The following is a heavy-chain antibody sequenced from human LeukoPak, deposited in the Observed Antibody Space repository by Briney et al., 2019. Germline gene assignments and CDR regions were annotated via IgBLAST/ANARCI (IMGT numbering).Heavy chain of an antibody. Sequence: AAVKVSCKASGYTFTSYGISWVRQAPGQGLEWMGWISAYNGNTNYAQKLQGRVTMTTDTSTSTAYMELRSLRSDDTAVYYCATYDYGDYDGYWGQGTLVTVSS. CDR3: ATYDYGDYDGY. V-gene: IGHV1-18*01. D-gene: IGHD4-17*01. J-gene: IGHJ4*02. CDR1: GYTFTSYG. CDR2: ISAYNGNT.